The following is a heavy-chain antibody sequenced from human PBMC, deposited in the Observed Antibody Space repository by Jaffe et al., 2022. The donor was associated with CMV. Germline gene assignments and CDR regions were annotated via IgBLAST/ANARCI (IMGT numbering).Heavy chain of an antibody. CDR1: GFTFSSYG. CDR3: ARDLYGDYGDYVQFLGGYFDY. D-gene: IGHD4-17*01. V-gene: IGHV3-33*01. Sequence: QVQLVESGGGVVQPGRSLRLSCAASGFTFSSYGMHWVRQAPGKGLEWVAVIWYDGSNKYYADSVKGRFTISRDNSKNTLYLQMNSLRAEDTAVYYCARDLYGDYGDYVQFLGGYFDYWGQGTLVTVSS. CDR2: IWYDGSNK. J-gene: IGHJ4*02.